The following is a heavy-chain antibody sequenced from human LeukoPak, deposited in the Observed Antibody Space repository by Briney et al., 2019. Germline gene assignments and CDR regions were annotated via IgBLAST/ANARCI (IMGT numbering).Heavy chain of an antibody. CDR1: GGSISGYY. V-gene: IGHV4-59*12. CDR3: ARRYCTDGVCYLVS. CDR2: IYFTGST. Sequence: SETLSLTCTVSGGSISGYYWSWIRQPPGKGLEWIGYIYFTGSTNYTPSLKSRVTMSVDTSNNQFSLKLSSVTAADTAVYYCARRYCTDGVCYLVSWGQGTLVTVSS. D-gene: IGHD2-8*01. J-gene: IGHJ5*02.